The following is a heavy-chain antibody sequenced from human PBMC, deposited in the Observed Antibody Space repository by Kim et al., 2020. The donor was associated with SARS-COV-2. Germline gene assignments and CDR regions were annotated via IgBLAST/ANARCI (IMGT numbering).Heavy chain of an antibody. D-gene: IGHD3-16*01. Sequence: SETLSLTCAVYGGSFSGYYWSWIRQPPGKGLEWIGEINHSGSTNYNPSLKSRVTISVDTSKNQFSLKLSSVTAADTAVYYCARDRGTRTRDYYYYYGMDVWGQGTTVTVSS. CDR1: GGSFSGYY. CDR3: ARDRGTRTRDYYYYYGMDV. V-gene: IGHV4-34*01. CDR2: INHSGST. J-gene: IGHJ6*02.